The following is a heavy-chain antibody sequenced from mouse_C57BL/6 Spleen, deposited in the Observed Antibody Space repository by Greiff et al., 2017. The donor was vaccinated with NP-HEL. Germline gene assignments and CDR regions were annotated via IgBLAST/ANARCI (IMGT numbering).Heavy chain of an antibody. CDR3: AREGDYYGSSPYFDY. J-gene: IGHJ2*01. Sequence: VQLQQSGPELVKPGASVKISCKASGYTFTDYYMNWVKQSHGKSLEWIGDINPNNGGTSYNQKFKGKATLTVDKSSSTAYMELRSLTSEDSAVYYCAREGDYYGSSPYFDYWGQGTTLTVSS. CDR2: INPNNGGT. D-gene: IGHD1-1*01. CDR1: GYTFTDYY. V-gene: IGHV1-26*01.